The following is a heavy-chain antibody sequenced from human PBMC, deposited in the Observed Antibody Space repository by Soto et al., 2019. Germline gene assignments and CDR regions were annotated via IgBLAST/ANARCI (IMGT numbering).Heavy chain of an antibody. D-gene: IGHD6-19*01. CDR2: INSDGSSA. Sequence: GGSLRLSCAASGFTFSSYWMHWVRQAPGKGLVWVSRINSDGSSAYYADSVKGRFTISRDNAKNTLYLQMNSLRAEDTAVYYCARERIEVAGTGVYFDCWGQGTLVTVSS. CDR1: GFTFSSYW. J-gene: IGHJ4*02. V-gene: IGHV3-74*01. CDR3: ARERIEVAGTGVYFDC.